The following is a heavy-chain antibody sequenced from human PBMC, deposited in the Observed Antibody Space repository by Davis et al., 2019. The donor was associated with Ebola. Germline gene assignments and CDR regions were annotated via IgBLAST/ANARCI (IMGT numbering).Heavy chain of an antibody. CDR3: ARSNFWSGFDY. J-gene: IGHJ4*02. CDR1: GGSISSSNW. V-gene: IGHV4-4*02. Sequence: MPSETLSLTCAVSGGSISSSNWWSWVRQPPGKGLEWIGEIYQSGSTNYNPSLKSRVTISVDTSKNQFSLKLSSVTAADTAVYYCARSNFWSGFDYWGQGTLVTVSS. D-gene: IGHD3-3*01. CDR2: IYQSGST.